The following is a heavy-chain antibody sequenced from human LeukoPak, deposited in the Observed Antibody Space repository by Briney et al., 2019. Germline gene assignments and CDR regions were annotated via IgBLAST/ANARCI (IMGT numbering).Heavy chain of an antibody. Sequence: SETLSLTCSVSGGSISTTTYYWGWFRQPPGKGLEWIGSIYYRGTTHYNPSLKSRLTISVDTSNNQFSLNLRSVTGADTAVYYCARSPVRGANREGDFYYYMDVWGKGTTVTISS. CDR1: GGSISTTTYY. J-gene: IGHJ6*03. V-gene: IGHV4-39*01. D-gene: IGHD3-10*01. CDR3: ARSPVRGANREGDFYYYMDV. CDR2: IYYRGTT.